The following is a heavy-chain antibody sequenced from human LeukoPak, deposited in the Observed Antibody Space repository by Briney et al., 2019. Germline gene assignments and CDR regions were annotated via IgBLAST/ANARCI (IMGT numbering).Heavy chain of an antibody. CDR2: INPSSGGT. CDR1: GYTFTGYY. J-gene: IGHJ4*02. D-gene: IGHD3-10*01. V-gene: IGHV1-2*02. Sequence: GASVKVSCKASGYTFTGYYMHWVRQAPGQGLEWMGWINPSSGGTNYAQKFQGRVTMTRDTSISTAYMELSRLRSDDTAVYYCKTYGSGSYFDFDYWGQGTLVTVSS. CDR3: KTYGSGSYFDFDY.